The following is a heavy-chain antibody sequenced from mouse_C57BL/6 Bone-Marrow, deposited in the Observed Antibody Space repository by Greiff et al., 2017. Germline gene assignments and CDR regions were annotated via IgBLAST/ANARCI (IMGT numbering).Heavy chain of an antibody. CDR1: GYTFTSYW. CDR2: IHPNSGST. CDR3: ARTHTTYFDY. J-gene: IGHJ2*01. D-gene: IGHD1-1*01. Sequence: QVQLQQPGAELVKPGASVKLSCKASGYTFTSYWMHWVKQRPGQGLEWIGMIHPNSGSTNYNEKFKSKATLTVDKSSSTAYMQLSSLTAEDSAVYYCARTHTTYFDYWGQGTTLTVSS. V-gene: IGHV1-64*01.